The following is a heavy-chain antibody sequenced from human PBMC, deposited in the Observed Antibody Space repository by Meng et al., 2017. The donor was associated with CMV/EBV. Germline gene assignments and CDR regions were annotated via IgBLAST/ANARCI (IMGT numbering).Heavy chain of an antibody. V-gene: IGHV4-59*01. CDR3: AGGWYSNWFDP. J-gene: IGHJ5*02. Sequence: SETLFLTCTVSGGSISSYYWSWIRQPPGKGLEWIGYIYYSGSTNYNPSLKSRVTISVDTSKNQFSLKLSSVTAADTAVYYCAGGWYSNWFDPWGQGTLVTVSS. D-gene: IGHD6-19*01. CDR2: IYYSGST. CDR1: GGSISSYY.